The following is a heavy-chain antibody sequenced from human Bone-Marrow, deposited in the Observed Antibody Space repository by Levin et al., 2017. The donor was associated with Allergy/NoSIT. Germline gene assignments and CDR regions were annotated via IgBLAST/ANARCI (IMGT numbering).Heavy chain of an antibody. D-gene: IGHD3-22*01. CDR3: AKGIVSSGYYYYFYGMDV. CDR2: ISYDESYK. Sequence: GESLKISCAASGFIFNNHCMHWVRQAPGKGLEWVALISYDESYKYYADSVKGRFTISRDNSKNTLFLQMNSLRAEDTAVYYCAKGIVSSGYYYYFYGMDVWGQGTTVTVSS. V-gene: IGHV3-30*18. CDR1: GFIFNNHC. J-gene: IGHJ6*02.